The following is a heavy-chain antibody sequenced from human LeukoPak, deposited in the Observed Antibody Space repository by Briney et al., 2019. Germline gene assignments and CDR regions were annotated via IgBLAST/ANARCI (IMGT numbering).Heavy chain of an antibody. CDR2: IYYSGST. D-gene: IGHD4-17*01. CDR3: ARSPDYGDYFDY. J-gene: IGHJ4*02. Sequence: EASETLSLTCTVSGGSISSYYWSWIRQPPGKGLEWIGYIYYSGSTNYNPSLKSRVTISVDTSKNQFSLKLSSVTAADTAVYYCARSPDYGDYFDYWGQGTLVTVSS. CDR1: GGSISSYY. V-gene: IGHV4-59*01.